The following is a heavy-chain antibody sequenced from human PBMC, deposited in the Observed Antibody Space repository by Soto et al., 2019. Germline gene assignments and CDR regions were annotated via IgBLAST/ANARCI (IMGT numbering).Heavy chain of an antibody. CDR2: ISSNGGST. J-gene: IGHJ4*02. Sequence: GGSLRLSCSASGFTFSSYAMHWVRQAPGKGLEYVSAISSNGGSTYYADSVKGRFTISRDNSKNXLYLXMSXLXXXDTXXXXCVKDMKSDSSSSGVYWGQGTLXTV. D-gene: IGHD6-6*01. CDR1: GFTFSSYA. V-gene: IGHV3-64D*08. CDR3: VKDMKSDSSSSGVY.